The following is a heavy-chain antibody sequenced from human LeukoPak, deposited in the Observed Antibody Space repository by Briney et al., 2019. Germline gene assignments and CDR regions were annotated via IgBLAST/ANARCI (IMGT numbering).Heavy chain of an antibody. Sequence: PGGSLRLSCAASGFTFSNYGMHWVRQAPGKGLEWVAFIRYDGSNKYYADSVKGRFTISRDNSKNTLYLQMNSLRAEDTAVYYCAKEEVRRGESAMVRGVIIDYYYYYYMDVWGKGTTVTISS. J-gene: IGHJ6*03. CDR2: IRYDGSNK. CDR3: AKEEVRRGESAMVRGVIIDYYYYYYMDV. V-gene: IGHV3-30*02. CDR1: GFTFSNYG. D-gene: IGHD3-10*01.